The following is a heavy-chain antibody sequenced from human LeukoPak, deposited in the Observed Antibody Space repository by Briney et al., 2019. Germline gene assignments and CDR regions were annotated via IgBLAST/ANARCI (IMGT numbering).Heavy chain of an antibody. CDR2: FSRSGRDT. CDR1: GFTFGSSA. J-gene: IGHJ4*02. CDR3: EKGSLGSWYYFDY. D-gene: IGHD6-13*01. V-gene: IGHV3-23*01. Sequence: GGSLRLSCAASGFTFGSSAMSWVRQAPGKGPEWVSTFSRSGRDTYYADSVKGRFTIFRDNAKNTLYLQLNSLRAEDTAVYYGEKGSLGSWYYFDYWGQGTLVIVSS.